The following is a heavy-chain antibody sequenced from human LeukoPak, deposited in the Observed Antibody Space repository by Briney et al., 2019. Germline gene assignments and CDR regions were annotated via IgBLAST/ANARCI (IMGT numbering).Heavy chain of an antibody. CDR2: IYYSGST. J-gene: IGHJ5*02. D-gene: IGHD2-2*01. Sequence: SQTLSLTCTVSGGSISSGGYYWSWIRQHPGKGLEWIGYIYYSGSTYYNPSLKSRVTISVDTSKNQFSLKLSSVTAADTAVYYCARGGYCSSTSCYGSRELWFDPWGQGTLVTVS. CDR1: GGSISSGGYY. V-gene: IGHV4-31*03. CDR3: ARGGYCSSTSCYGSRELWFDP.